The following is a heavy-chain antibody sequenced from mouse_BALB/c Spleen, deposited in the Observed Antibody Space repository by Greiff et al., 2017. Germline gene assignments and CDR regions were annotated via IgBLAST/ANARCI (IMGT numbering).Heavy chain of an antibody. CDR2: IYPYNGGT. J-gene: IGHJ4*01. CDR1: GYTFTDYN. CDR3: ARPYYGNYYAMDY. V-gene: IGHV1S29*02. D-gene: IGHD2-10*01. Sequence: SGPELVKPGASVKISCKSSGYTFTDYNMHWVKQSHGKSLEWIGYIYPYNGGTGYNQKFKSKATLTVDNSSSTAYMELRSLTSEDSAVYYCARPYYGNYYAMDYWGQGTSVTVSS.